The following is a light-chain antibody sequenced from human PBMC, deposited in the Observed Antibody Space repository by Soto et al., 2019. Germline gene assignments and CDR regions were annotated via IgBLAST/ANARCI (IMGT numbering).Light chain of an antibody. CDR1: QNISIW. J-gene: IGKJ5*01. CDR2: DSS. CDR3: QHYHSFSIT. Sequence: DIQMTQSPSTLSASVGDRVTITCRASQNISIWLAWYQQRPGRAPRILIYDSSSLESGVPSTFSGSGSGTEFSLTISNLRPDDFATYYCQHYHSFSITFGQGTRLEIK. V-gene: IGKV1-5*01.